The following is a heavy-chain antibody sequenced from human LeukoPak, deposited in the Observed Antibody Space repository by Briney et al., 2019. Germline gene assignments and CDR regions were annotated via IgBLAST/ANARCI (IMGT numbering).Heavy chain of an antibody. D-gene: IGHD3-22*01. J-gene: IGHJ4*02. CDR2: IYYSGST. CDR1: GGSISTSSYY. CDR3: ARYDSSGYYHY. V-gene: IGHV4-61*05. Sequence: PSETLSLTCTVSGGSISTSSYYWGWIRQPPGRGLEWIGYIYYSGSTNYNPSLKSRVTISVDTSKNQFSLKLSSVTAADTAVYYCARYDSSGYYHYWGQGTLVTVSS.